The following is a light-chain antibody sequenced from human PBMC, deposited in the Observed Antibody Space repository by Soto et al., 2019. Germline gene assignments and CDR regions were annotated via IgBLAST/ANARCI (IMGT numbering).Light chain of an antibody. CDR1: QTINNR. V-gene: IGKV1-5*01. CDR3: RQYDSFWTM. J-gene: IGKJ1*01. Sequence: DIQMTQSPSTLSASVGDRVTIPCRASQTINNRLAWYQQKPGKAPKLLIYDVSTLESGVPSRFSGSGSGTEFTLTISSLQPDDFATYYCRQYDSFWTMFGQGTKVDIK. CDR2: DVS.